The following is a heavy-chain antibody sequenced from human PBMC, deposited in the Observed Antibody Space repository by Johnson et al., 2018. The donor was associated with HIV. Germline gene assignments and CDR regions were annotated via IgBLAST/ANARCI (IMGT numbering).Heavy chain of an antibody. J-gene: IGHJ3*01. CDR2: ISYDGTNK. V-gene: IGHV3-30-3*01. CDR3: VRRFYDSSAFDV. CDR1: GFTFSSFA. Sequence: QVQLVESGGGVVQPGTSLRLACAASGFTFSSFAMHWVRQAPGKGLEWVAFISYDGTNKYFPDSVRGRFTISRDNSRNTLFLQMNSLRAEDTAMYFCVRRFYDSSAFDVWGQGTLVTVSS. D-gene: IGHD3-22*01.